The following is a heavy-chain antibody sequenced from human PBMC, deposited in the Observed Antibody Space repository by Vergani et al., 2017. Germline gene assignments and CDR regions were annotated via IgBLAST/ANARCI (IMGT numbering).Heavy chain of an antibody. CDR2: IWYDGSNK. CDR3: ARWGNEKRLDS. D-gene: IGHD1-1*01. J-gene: IGHJ5*01. CDR1: GFTFSSHG. V-gene: IGHV3-33*01. Sequence: QVQLVESEGGVVQPGRSLTLSCVASGFTFSSHGMHWVRQAPGKGLECVAVIWYDGSNKYYGDSVKGRFTISRDNSKNTLYLQMNSLRVEDTAVYYCARWGNEKRLDSWGQGNLVTVSS.